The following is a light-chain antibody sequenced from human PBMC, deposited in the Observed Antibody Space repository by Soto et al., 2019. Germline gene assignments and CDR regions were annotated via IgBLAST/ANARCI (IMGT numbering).Light chain of an antibody. J-gene: IGLJ2*01. Sequence: QSVLTQAPSASGSPGQSVTISCTGTSTDVGGYNSVSWFQHHPGKAPKLMIYEVSKRPSGVPDRFSGFKSGNTASLTVSGLQAEDEADYYCSSYGGSNNLIFGGGTKLTVL. CDR3: SSYGGSNNLI. CDR1: STDVGGYNS. CDR2: EVS. V-gene: IGLV2-8*01.